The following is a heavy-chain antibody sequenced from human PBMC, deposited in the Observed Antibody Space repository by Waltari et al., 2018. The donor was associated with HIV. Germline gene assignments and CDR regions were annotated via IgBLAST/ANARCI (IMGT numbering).Heavy chain of an antibody. CDR2: IWYDGSKK. J-gene: IGHJ2*01. V-gene: IGHV3-33*01. D-gene: IGHD5-12*01. CDR3: ARGAPWDGYNSDWYFDL. CDR1: GFTFNNYG. Sequence: QVQLVQWGGGVVQPGRSLRLSCAASGFTFNNYGMSWVRQTPGRGLDWGAVIWYDGSKKEYADSVKGRFTISRDNSNNRLYLQMNSLRVDDTAVYLCARGAPWDGYNSDWYFDLWGRGTLVTVSS.